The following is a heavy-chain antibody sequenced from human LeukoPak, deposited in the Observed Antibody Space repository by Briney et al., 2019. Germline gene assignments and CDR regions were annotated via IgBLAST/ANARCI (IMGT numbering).Heavy chain of an antibody. CDR2: IYTSGST. CDR3: ARGYDILTGQVGAFDI. Sequence: SETLSLTCTASGGSISSYYWSWIRQPAGKGLEWIGRIYTSGSTNYNPSLKSRVTMSVDTSKNQFSLKLSSVTAADTAVYYCARGYDILTGQVGAFDIWGQGTMVTVSS. V-gene: IGHV4-4*07. D-gene: IGHD3-9*01. CDR1: GGSISSYY. J-gene: IGHJ3*02.